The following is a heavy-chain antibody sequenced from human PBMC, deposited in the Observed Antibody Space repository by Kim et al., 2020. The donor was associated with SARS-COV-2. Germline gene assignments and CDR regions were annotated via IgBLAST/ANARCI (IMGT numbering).Heavy chain of an antibody. CDR1: GGSFSGYY. Sequence: SETLSLTCAVYGGSFSGYYWSWIRQPPGKGLEWIGEINHSGSTNYNPSLKSRVTISVDTSKNQFSLKLSSVTAADTAVYYCARAGGVVATIRFWGQGTLVTVSS. D-gene: IGHD5-12*01. V-gene: IGHV4-34*01. CDR2: INHSGST. CDR3: ARAGGVVATIRF. J-gene: IGHJ4*02.